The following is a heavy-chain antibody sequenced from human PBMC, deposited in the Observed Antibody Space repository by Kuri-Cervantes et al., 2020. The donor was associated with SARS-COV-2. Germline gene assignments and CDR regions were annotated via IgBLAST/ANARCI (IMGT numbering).Heavy chain of an antibody. V-gene: IGHV1-24*01. Sequence: ASVKVSCKVSGYTLTELSMHWVRQAPGKGLEGMGGFDPEDGKTIYAQKFQCRVTMTRSTSISTAYMELSSLRSEDTAVYYCARLIAAHGYYYYYYMDVWGKGTTVTFSS. CDR2: FDPEDGKT. D-gene: IGHD6-6*01. CDR1: GYTLTELS. J-gene: IGHJ6*03. CDR3: ARLIAAHGYYYYYYMDV.